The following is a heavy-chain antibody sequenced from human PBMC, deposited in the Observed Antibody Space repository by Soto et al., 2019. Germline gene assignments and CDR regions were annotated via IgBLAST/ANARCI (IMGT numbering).Heavy chain of an antibody. D-gene: IGHD3-9*01. CDR1: GFTFSSYA. V-gene: IGHV3-30-3*01. CDR3: ARDPLTPINSYLDY. J-gene: IGHJ4*02. Sequence: QVQLVESGGGVVQPGRSLRLSCAASGFTFSSYAMHWVRQAPGKGLEWVAVISYDGSNKYYADSVKGRFTISRDNSKNTLYLQRNSLRAEDTAVYYCARDPLTPINSYLDYWGQGTLVTVSS. CDR2: ISYDGSNK.